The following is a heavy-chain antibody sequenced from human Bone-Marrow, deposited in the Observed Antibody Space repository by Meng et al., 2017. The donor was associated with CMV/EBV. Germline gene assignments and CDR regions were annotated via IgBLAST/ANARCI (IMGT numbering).Heavy chain of an antibody. Sequence: GSLRLSCTVSGGSISSSSYYWGWIRQPPGKGLEWIGSIYYSGSTYYNPSLKSRVTISVDTSKNQFSLKLSSVTAADTAVYYCARAHSSGWLREYYFDYWGQGTLVTVSS. D-gene: IGHD6-19*01. CDR3: ARAHSSGWLREYYFDY. V-gene: IGHV4-39*01. CDR1: GGSISSSSYY. J-gene: IGHJ4*02. CDR2: IYYSGST.